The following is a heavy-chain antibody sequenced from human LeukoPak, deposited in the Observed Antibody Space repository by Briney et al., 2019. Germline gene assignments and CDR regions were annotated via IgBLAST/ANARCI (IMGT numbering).Heavy chain of an antibody. D-gene: IGHD4-17*01. V-gene: IGHV6-1*01. Sequence: SQTLSLTCAISGDSVSSSSATWNWIRQSPSRGLEWLGRTYFRSKWYSDYAVSVKSRVTINADTSKNQFSLHVSSVTPEDTAVYYCASDYGDFDLHWGQGALVTVSS. CDR2: TYFRSKWYS. J-gene: IGHJ4*02. CDR1: GDSVSSSSAT. CDR3: ASDYGDFDLH.